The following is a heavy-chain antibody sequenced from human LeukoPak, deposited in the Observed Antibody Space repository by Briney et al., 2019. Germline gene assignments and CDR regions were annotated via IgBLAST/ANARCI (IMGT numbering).Heavy chain of an antibody. Sequence: PGGSLRLSCTASGFTFGVYAMSWCRDAPGERLWWVWFNRSKAYGGTTEYAASVKGRFTISRDDSKSIAYLQMNSLKTEDTAVYYCAKEVDSCFDYWGQGTVVTVSS. CDR2: NRSKAYGGTT. J-gene: IGHJ4*02. CDR3: AKEVDSCFDY. V-gene: IGHV3-49*03. CDR1: GFTFGVYA. D-gene: IGHD2-15*01.